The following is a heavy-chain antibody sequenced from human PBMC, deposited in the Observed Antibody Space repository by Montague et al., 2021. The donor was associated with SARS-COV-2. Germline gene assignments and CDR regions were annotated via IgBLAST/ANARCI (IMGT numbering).Heavy chain of an antibody. CDR1: GFTFSSYE. V-gene: IGHV3-48*03. D-gene: IGHD5-24*01. CDR2: ISSSGSTI. Sequence: SLRLSCATSGFTFSSYEMNWVRQAPGKGLEWVPYISSSGSTISYADSVKGRFTISRDNAKYSLYLQMNSLRAEDTAVYYCATMATDVYYNGMDVWGQGTTVTVSS. J-gene: IGHJ6*02. CDR3: ATMATDVYYNGMDV.